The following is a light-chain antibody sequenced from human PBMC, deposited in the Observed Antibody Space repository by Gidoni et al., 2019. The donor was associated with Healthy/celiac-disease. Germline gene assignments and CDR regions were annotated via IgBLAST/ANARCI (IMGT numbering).Light chain of an antibody. CDR1: QSVSSY. CDR2: DAA. CDR3: QRRSNWPPIT. Sequence: DIVLTPLPATLSLSPGVRATLSCRASQSVSSYLAWYQQKPGQAPSPLIHDAANRATGSPARFSVSGSGTDFTLTISSLGPEDYAVYYCQRRSNWPPITFGQGTRLEIK. V-gene: IGKV3-11*01. J-gene: IGKJ5*01.